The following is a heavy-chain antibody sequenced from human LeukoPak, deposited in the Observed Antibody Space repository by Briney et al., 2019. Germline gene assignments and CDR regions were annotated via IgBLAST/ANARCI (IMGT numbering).Heavy chain of an antibody. V-gene: IGHV3-23*01. CDR2: ISGSGGST. D-gene: IGHD2-2*03. CDR3: AKERWITYDY. CDR1: XFTFSXYA. J-gene: IGHJ4*02. Sequence: GSLRLXXAASXFTFSXYAMSWVRQAPGKGLEWVSAISGSGGSTYYADSVKGRFTISRDNSKNTLYLQMNSLRAEDTAVYYCAKERWITYDYWGQGTLVTVSS.